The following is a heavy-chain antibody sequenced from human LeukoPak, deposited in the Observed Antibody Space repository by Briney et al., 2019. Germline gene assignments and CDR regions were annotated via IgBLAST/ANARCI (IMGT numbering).Heavy chain of an antibody. D-gene: IGHD5-18*01. V-gene: IGHV1-2*02. CDR1: GYTFTGHY. CDR3: ARGVDTARDYYMDV. J-gene: IGHJ6*03. Sequence: ASVKVSCKASGYTFTGHYIHWVRQAPGQGLEWMGWINPKNAATNYGQRFQGRVTMTRDTSISTAYMELSRLRSDDTAVYYCARGVDTARDYYMDVWGKGTTVTISS. CDR2: INPKNAAT.